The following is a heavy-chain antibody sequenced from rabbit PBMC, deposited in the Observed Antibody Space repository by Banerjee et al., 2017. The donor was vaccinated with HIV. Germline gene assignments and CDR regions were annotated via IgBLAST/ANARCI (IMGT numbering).Heavy chain of an antibody. V-gene: IGHV1S40*01. CDR2: IGTSSGST. CDR1: GFTLSSYW. J-gene: IGHJ4*01. Sequence: QSLEESGGDLVKPGASLKLSCKASGFTLSSYWMCWVRQAPGKGLEWIGCIGTSSGSTYYASWAKGRFTISKTSSTTVTLQMTSLTAADTATYFCATRYAGYDGYGVAASYFNLWGQGTLVTVS. D-gene: IGHD7-1*01. CDR3: ATRYAGYDGYGVAASYFNL.